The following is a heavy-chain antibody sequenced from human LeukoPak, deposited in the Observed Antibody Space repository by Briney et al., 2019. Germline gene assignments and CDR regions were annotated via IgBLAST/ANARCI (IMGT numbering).Heavy chain of an antibody. CDR3: ARAPRYYFDS. D-gene: IGHD4-17*01. CDR2: ISSGSANI. Sequence: PGGSLRLSCAASGFTFNTYAMHWVRLAPGKGLEWVSSISSGSANIYYADSMKGRFTISRDNARNSLYLQINGLRVEDTALYYCARAPRYYFDSWGQGTLVTVSS. V-gene: IGHV3-21*06. CDR1: GFTFNTYA. J-gene: IGHJ4*02.